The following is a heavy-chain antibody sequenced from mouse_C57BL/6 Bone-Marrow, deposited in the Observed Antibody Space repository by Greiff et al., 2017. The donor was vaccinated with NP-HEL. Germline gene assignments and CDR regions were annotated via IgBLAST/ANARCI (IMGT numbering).Heavy chain of an antibody. Sequence: VQLQQSDAELVKPGASVKISCKVSGYTFTDHTIHWMKQRPEQGLEWIGYIYPRDGSTKYNEKFKGKATLTADKSSSPAYMQLNSLTSEYSAVYFCAKGGGNYLFAYWGQGTLVTVSA. V-gene: IGHV1-78*01. CDR2: IYPRDGST. J-gene: IGHJ3*01. CDR3: AKGGGNYLFAY. D-gene: IGHD2-1*01. CDR1: GYTFTDHT.